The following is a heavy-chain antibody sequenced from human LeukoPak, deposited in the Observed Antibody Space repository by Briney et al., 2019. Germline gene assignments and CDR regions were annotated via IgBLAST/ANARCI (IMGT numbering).Heavy chain of an antibody. CDR1: GGSISSSSYY. CDR3: ARDRVVAAADY. Sequence: PSETLSLTCTVSGGSISSSSYYWGWIRQPPGKGLEWIGSIYYSGSTYYNPSLKSRVTISVDTSKNQFSLKLSSVTAADTAVYYCARDRVVAAADYWGQGTLVTVSS. CDR2: IYYSGST. D-gene: IGHD6-13*01. J-gene: IGHJ4*02. V-gene: IGHV4-39*07.